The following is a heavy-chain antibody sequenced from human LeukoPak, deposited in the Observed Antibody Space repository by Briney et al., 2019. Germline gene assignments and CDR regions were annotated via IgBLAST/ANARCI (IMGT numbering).Heavy chain of an antibody. V-gene: IGHV4-30-4*08. Sequence: PSETLSLTCAVSGVSISSGDYYWTWIRQPPGKGLEWIGYISYSGSTYYNPSLKSGITISLDTSKNQFSLKVTSVTAADTAVYYWARDENSYYMDVWGTGTTVTVSS. CDR2: ISYSGST. CDR3: ARDENSYYMDV. J-gene: IGHJ6*03. CDR1: GVSISSGDYY.